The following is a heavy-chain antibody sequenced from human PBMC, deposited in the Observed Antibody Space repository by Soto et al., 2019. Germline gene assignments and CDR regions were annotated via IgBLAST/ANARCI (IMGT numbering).Heavy chain of an antibody. J-gene: IGHJ6*02. CDR3: ARVEYTESEYYHGMDV. CDR1: GYTFTSYY. Sequence: ASVKVSCKASGYTFTSYYMHWVRQAPGQGLEWMGIINPSGGSTSYAQKLQGRVTMTRDTSTSTAYMQLNSVTPEDTAVYYCARVEYTESEYYHGMDVWGQGTTVTVSS. CDR2: INPSGGST. V-gene: IGHV1-46*01. D-gene: IGHD2-2*02.